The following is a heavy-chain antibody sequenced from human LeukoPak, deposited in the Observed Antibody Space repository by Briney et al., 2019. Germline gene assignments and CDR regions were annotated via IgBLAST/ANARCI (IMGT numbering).Heavy chain of an antibody. CDR2: INPNSGGT. CDR3: ARDRTIFGVVSYYVDY. D-gene: IGHD3-3*01. J-gene: IGHJ4*02. CDR1: GYTFTGYY. Sequence: GASVKVSCKASGYTFTGYYMHWARQAPGQGLEWMGWINPNSGGTNYAQKFQGRVTMTRDTSISTAYMELSRLRSDDTAVYYCARDRTIFGVVSYYVDYWGQGTLVTVSS. V-gene: IGHV1-2*02.